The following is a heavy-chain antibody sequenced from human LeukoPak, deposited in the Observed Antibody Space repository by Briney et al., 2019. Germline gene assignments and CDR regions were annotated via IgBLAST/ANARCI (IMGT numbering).Heavy chain of an antibody. D-gene: IGHD3-10*01. CDR3: ARVRIYYGSGSYYTSDAFDI. CDR1: GGSFSGYY. CDR2: INHSGST. J-gene: IGHJ3*02. V-gene: IGHV4-34*01. Sequence: PSETLSLTCAVYGGSFSGYYWSWIRQPPGKGLEWIGEINHSGSTNYNPSLKSRVTISVDTSKNQFSLKLSSVTAADTAVYYCARVRIYYGSGSYYTSDAFDIWGQGTMVTVSS.